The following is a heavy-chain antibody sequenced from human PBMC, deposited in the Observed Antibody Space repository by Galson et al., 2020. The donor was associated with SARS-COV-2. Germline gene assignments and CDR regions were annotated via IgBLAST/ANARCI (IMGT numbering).Heavy chain of an antibody. CDR3: AGWYIRF. CDR1: GFTFSTSY. Sequence: GRSLRLSCAASGFTFSTSYMSWVRQAPGKGLEWLSYIGGSSDVIKYADSVKGRLTISRDNAKNLLYLQMNSLRDEDTAGYYCAGWYIRFWGQGTLVTVSS. V-gene: IGHV3-48*02. J-gene: IGHJ4*02. CDR2: IGGSSDVI. D-gene: IGHD6-19*01.